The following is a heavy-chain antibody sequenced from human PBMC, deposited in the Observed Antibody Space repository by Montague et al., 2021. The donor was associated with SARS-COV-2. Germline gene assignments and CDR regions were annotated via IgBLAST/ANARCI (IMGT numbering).Heavy chain of an antibody. V-gene: IGHV4-59*12. CDR2: IFENGDT. Sequence: SETLSLTCTVSGVAISYGDWSWIRQPPGKGLEWIVTIFENGDTDHNPSLKSRVTVSEDTSQNQFSLRLSSVAAADTATYFCVAGGDSAKAGAYWGQGTLVTVSS. CDR1: GVAISYGD. D-gene: IGHD3-16*01. CDR3: VAGGDSAKAGAY. J-gene: IGHJ4*02.